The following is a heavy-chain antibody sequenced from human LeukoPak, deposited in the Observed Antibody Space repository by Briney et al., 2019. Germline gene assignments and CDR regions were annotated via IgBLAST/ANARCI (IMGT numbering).Heavy chain of an antibody. CDR3: ARRLNGSNIDY. CDR2: VYPGDSDT. CDR1: GYTFSDYW. J-gene: IGHJ4*02. V-gene: IGHV5-51*01. D-gene: IGHD5-24*01. Sequence: GESLKISCKASGYTFSDYWIGWVRQMPGQGLEWMGIVYPGDSDTRYSPSFQGHVTISADKSINTAYLQWSSLKASDTAMYYCARRLNGSNIDYWGQGTLVTVSS.